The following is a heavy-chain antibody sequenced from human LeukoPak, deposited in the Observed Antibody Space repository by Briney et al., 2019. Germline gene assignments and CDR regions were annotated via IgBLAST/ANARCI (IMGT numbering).Heavy chain of an antibody. CDR1: GFTFSSYA. D-gene: IGHD2-2*01. Sequence: SRGSLRLSCAASGFTFSSYAMSCVRQAPGKGLEWVSAISGSGGSTYYADSVKGRFTISRDNSKNTLYLQMNSLRAEDTAVYYCAKDRGSTRNYYGMDVWGQGTTVTVSS. CDR3: AKDRGSTRNYYGMDV. J-gene: IGHJ6*02. CDR2: ISGSGGST. V-gene: IGHV3-23*01.